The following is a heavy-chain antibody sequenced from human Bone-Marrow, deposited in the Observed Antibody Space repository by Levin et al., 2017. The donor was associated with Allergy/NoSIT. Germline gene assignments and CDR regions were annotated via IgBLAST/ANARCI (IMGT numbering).Heavy chain of an antibody. J-gene: IGHJ4*02. CDR1: GDSVSSDSAA. Sequence: SETLSLTCAISGDSVSSDSAAWHWIRQSPSRGLEWLGRTYYRSKWSKWYNEYAESVKGRLIINPDTPKTTFSLHLNSVPPDDTAGYYCARTSYGDHPNAVDYWGQGTLVTVSS. CDR2: TYYRSKWSKWYN. D-gene: IGHD4-17*01. V-gene: IGHV6-1*01. CDR3: ARTSYGDHPNAVDY.